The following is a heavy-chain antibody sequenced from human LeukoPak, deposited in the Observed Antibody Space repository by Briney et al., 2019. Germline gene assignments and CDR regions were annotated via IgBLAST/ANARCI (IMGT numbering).Heavy chain of an antibody. CDR1: GGSFSGYY. Sequence: SETLSLTCAVYGGSFSGYYWSWIRQPPGKGLEWIGEINHSGSTNYNPSLKSRVTISVDTSKNQFSLKLSSVTAADTAVYYCASTYYYDSSGYYSQLNWFDPWGQGTLVTVSS. J-gene: IGHJ5*02. CDR2: INHSGST. CDR3: ASTYYYDSSGYYSQLNWFDP. D-gene: IGHD3-22*01. V-gene: IGHV4-34*01.